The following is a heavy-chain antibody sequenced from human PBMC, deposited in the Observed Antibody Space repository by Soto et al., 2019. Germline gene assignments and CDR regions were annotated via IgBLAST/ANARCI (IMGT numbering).Heavy chain of an antibody. CDR3: ARDANRSGSYYRSIRPYYMDV. Sequence: ASVKVSCKASGYSFTDYYIQWVRQAPGQGLEWMGWINPKTGVTDYAQKFQGWVTMTRDTSINTAYMELSRLRSDATAVYYCARDANRSGSYYRSIRPYYMDVWGKGTTVTVS. D-gene: IGHD3-10*01. CDR2: INPKTGVT. V-gene: IGHV1-2*04. CDR1: GYSFTDYY. J-gene: IGHJ6*03.